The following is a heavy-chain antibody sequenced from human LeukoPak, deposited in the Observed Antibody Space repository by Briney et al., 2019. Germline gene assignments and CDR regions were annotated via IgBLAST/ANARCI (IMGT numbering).Heavy chain of an antibody. CDR3: AKPTRGSGSFLIDF. CDR2: IWNDGSDK. J-gene: IGHJ4*02. D-gene: IGHD1-26*01. CDR1: GFTFSSYG. V-gene: IGHV3-33*06. Sequence: GGSLRLSCAASGFTFSSYGMHWPRQAPGKGLEWVAVIWNDGSDKYYADSVKGGFTISRDNSKNTLYLQMNSLRAEDTAVYYCAKPTRGSGSFLIDFWGQGTLVTVSS.